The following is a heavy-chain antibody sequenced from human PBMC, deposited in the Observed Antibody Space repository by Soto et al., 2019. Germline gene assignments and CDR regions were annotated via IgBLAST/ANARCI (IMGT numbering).Heavy chain of an antibody. Sequence: QVQLVQSGAEVKTPGSSVKVSCKASGGTFSSYAISWVRQAPGQGLEWMGGIIPIFGTANYAQKFQARVTITADESTRTAYIEVSSLRSEDTAVYYCARDSVTFLGVVIPHNGMDGWGQGTTVTVSS. CDR3: ARDSVTFLGVVIPHNGMDG. D-gene: IGHD3-3*01. CDR1: GGTFSSYA. CDR2: IIPIFGTA. J-gene: IGHJ6*02. V-gene: IGHV1-69*01.